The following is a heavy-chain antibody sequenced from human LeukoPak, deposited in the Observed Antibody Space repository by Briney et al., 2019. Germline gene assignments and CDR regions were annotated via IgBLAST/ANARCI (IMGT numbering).Heavy chain of an antibody. CDR3: ARGALIVVPAAIPPHP. Sequence: SVKLSSKASVYTFTGYYMHSVRQTPGQGLECMGWNNPNSGGTNYAQNLPGRVTMTRDTSITTAYMALSRLRSDDTAVYYCARGALIVVPAAIPPHPWGQGTLVTVSS. D-gene: IGHD2-2*01. V-gene: IGHV1-2*02. CDR1: VYTFTGYY. J-gene: IGHJ5*02. CDR2: NNPNSGGT.